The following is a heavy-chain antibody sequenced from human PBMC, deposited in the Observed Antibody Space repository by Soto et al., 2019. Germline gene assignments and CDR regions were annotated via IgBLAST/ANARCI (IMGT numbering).Heavy chain of an antibody. CDR1: GFTFSSYA. J-gene: IGHJ4*02. CDR3: AKDHSGGGSSTSLGHY. V-gene: IGHV3-23*01. CDR2: ISGSGGST. D-gene: IGHD2-2*01. Sequence: EVQLLESGGGLVQPGGSLRLSCAASGFTFSSYAMSWVRQAPGKGLEWVSAISGSGGSTYYADSVKGRFTISRDNSKNTLYLQMNSLRAEDTAVYYCAKDHSGGGSSTSLGHYWGQGTLVTVSS.